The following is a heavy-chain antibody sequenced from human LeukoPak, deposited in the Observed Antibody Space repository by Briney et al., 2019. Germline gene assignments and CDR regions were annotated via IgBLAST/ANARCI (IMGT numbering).Heavy chain of an antibody. Sequence: GGSLRLSCAASGFTFSSYAMHWVRQAPGKGPEWVAVIFHDGRNKYYADSVKGRFTISRDNSKNTLYLQMNSLRAEDTAVYYCARDYYDRSGYYRFDPWGQGTQVIVSS. J-gene: IGHJ5*02. CDR2: IFHDGRNK. D-gene: IGHD3-22*01. V-gene: IGHV3-30*03. CDR3: ARDYYDRSGYYRFDP. CDR1: GFTFSSYA.